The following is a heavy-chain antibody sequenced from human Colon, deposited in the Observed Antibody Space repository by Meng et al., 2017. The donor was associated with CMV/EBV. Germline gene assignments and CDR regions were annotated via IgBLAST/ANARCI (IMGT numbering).Heavy chain of an antibody. CDR2: IYFSGTT. CDR1: GGSILDTYAY. Sequence: ESLKISCTVSGGSILDTYAYWGWVRQSPGKGLEWIANIYFSGTTLYNPSLKSRVTISVDASENQFSLRLSSLSAADTAVYYCAKASYSPPIVGALGSWGQGTLVTVSS. J-gene: IGHJ5*01. D-gene: IGHD1-26*01. CDR3: AKASYSPPIVGALGS. V-gene: IGHV4-39*07.